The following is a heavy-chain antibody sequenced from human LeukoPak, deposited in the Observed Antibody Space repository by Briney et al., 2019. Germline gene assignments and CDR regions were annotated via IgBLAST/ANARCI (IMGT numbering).Heavy chain of an antibody. CDR2: IYWSGPT. V-gene: IGHV4-59*12. CDR1: GVSIKSYY. J-gene: IGHJ4*02. D-gene: IGHD5-18*01. CDR3: ARRRSSGPRLLSIRYSYGQQPFDY. Sequence: SETLSLTCNVSGVSIKSYYWSWIRQPPGKGLEYIGHIYWSGPTNYTPSLKSRVTISVDTSKNQFSLKLSSVTAADTAVYYCARRRSSGPRLLSIRYSYGQQPFDYWGQGTLVTVSS.